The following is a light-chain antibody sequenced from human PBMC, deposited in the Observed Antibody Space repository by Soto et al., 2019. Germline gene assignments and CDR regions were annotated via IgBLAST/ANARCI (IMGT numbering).Light chain of an antibody. CDR2: DVN. CDR3: SSYTSSSTYV. CDR1: SSDIGAYDY. V-gene: IGLV2-14*03. J-gene: IGLJ1*01. Sequence: QSVLTQPASVSGSPGQSVISSCTGTSSDIGAYDYVSWFQQHPGKAPKLMIYDVNNRPSGISNRFSGSKSGNTASLTISGLQDEDEADYYCSSYTSSSTYVFGTGTKVTVL.